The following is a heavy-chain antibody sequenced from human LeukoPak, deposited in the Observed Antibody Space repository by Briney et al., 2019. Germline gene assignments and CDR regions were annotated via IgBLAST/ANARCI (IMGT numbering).Heavy chain of an antibody. CDR2: ISGYNGNT. J-gene: IGHJ4*02. CDR1: GYTFSNYG. Sequence: ASVKVSCKASGYTFSNYGIAWVRQAPGQGLEWMRWISGYNGNTNYAQKLQGRVSMTTDTSTTTAYMELRSLTSDDTALYYRARSSLGTITAGPFDYWGQGTLVTVSS. D-gene: IGHD5-12*01. CDR3: ARSSLGTITAGPFDY. V-gene: IGHV1-18*01.